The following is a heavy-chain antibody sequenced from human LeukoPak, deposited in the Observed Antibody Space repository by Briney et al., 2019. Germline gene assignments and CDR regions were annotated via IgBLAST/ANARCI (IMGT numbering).Heavy chain of an antibody. CDR3: ARAGSGTNYLYFGY. J-gene: IGHJ4*02. Sequence: GGSLRLSCAASGITFSTYNMNWVRQAPGKGLEWVSYISSSSSTIYYADSVKGRFTISRDNGKNSLYLQMNSLRDEDTAVYYCARAGSGTNYLYFGYWGQGTLVTVSS. D-gene: IGHD1-26*01. CDR2: ISSSSSTI. CDR1: GITFSTYN. V-gene: IGHV3-48*02.